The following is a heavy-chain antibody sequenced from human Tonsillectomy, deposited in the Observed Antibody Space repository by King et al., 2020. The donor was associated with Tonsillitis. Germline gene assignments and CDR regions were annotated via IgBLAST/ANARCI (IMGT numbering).Heavy chain of an antibody. Sequence: VQLVESGGGVVQPGRSLRLSCAASGFTFRNYGMYWVRQAPGKGLEWVAVISYDGSNKYYADSVKGRFSISRDNSKNTLYLQMNSLRAEATAVYYCAKDLSEAGKYYNYYAMDVWGQGTTVTVSS. V-gene: IGHV3-30*18. CDR2: ISYDGSNK. CDR3: AKDLSEAGKYYNYYAMDV. CDR1: GFTFRNYG. J-gene: IGHJ6*02. D-gene: IGHD6-19*01.